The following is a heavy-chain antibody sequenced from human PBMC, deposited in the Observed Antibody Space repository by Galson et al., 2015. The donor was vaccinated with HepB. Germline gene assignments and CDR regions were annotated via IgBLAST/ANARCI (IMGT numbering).Heavy chain of an antibody. CDR1: GFSLSTSGVG. D-gene: IGHD3-3*01. CDR2: IYWNDDK. J-gene: IGHJ4*02. V-gene: IGHV2-5*01. CDR3: APLPAGAIFGVVQYYFAY. Sequence: PALVKPTQTLTLTCTFSGFSLSTSGVGVGWIRQPPGKALEWLALIYWNDDKRYSPSLKSRLTITKDTSKNQVVLTMTNMDPVDTATYYCAPLPAGAIFGVVQYYFAYWGQGTLVTVSS.